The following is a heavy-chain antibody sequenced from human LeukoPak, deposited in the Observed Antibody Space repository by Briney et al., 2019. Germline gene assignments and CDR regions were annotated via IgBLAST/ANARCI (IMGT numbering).Heavy chain of an antibody. CDR3: AKGPLRGTAAAIDY. CDR2: ISYDGRNI. Sequence: GKSLRLSCAASGFTFNNYGMHWVRQAPGKGLEWVAVISYDGRNIHYPDSVKGRFTISRDISTDTLWVQMDSLRTEDTAVYYCAKGPLRGTAAAIDYWGQGTLVTVSS. D-gene: IGHD2-2*01. V-gene: IGHV3-30*18. J-gene: IGHJ4*02. CDR1: GFTFNNYG.